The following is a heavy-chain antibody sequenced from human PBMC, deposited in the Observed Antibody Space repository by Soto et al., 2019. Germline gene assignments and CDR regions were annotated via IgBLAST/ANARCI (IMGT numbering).Heavy chain of an antibody. V-gene: IGHV3-30-3*01. CDR2: TSYDGTTK. CDR3: AREVLWSRYFDY. J-gene: IGHJ4*02. D-gene: IGHD3-10*01. Sequence: QVQLVESGGGVVQPGRSLRLSCAASGFIFSNYVMYWVRQAPGKGLEWVAFTSYDGTTKYYADSVKGRFTISRDNSKNTLYLQMNSLRPEDTAVYYCAREVLWSRYFDYWGQGTLVTVSS. CDR1: GFIFSNYV.